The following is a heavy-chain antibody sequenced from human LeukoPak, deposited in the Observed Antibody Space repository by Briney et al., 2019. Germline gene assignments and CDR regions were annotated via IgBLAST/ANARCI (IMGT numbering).Heavy chain of an antibody. Sequence: PSQTLSLTCTVSGGSISSGGYYWSWIRQHPGKGPEWIGSIYYSGSTYYNPSLKSRVTISVDTSKNQFSLKVRSVTAADTAVYYCARATDYDFWSANKRGWFDPWGQGTLVTVSS. CDR3: ARATDYDFWSANKRGWFDP. D-gene: IGHD3-3*01. J-gene: IGHJ5*02. V-gene: IGHV4-30-2*03. CDR1: GGSISSGGYY. CDR2: IYYSGST.